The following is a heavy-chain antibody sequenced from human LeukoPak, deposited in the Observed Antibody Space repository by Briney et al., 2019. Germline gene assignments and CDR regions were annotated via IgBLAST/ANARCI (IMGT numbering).Heavy chain of an antibody. J-gene: IGHJ6*02. Sequence: GGSLRLSCAASGFTFSSYGMHWVRQAPGKGLEWVAVISYDGSNKYYADSVKGRFTISRDKSKNTLYLQMNSLRAEDTAVYYCAKDAFGVWGQETTVTVSS. CDR2: ISYDGSNK. V-gene: IGHV3-30*18. CDR3: AKDAFGV. CDR1: GFTFSSYG. D-gene: IGHD3-10*01.